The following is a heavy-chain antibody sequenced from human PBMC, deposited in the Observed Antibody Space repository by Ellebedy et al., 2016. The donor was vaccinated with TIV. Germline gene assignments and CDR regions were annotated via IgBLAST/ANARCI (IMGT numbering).Heavy chain of an antibody. D-gene: IGHD3-16*01. Sequence: GGSLRLSCAASELTVRSTHMSWVRQAPGKGLEWVSVIFIDGTTYYADSVRGRFTISRDTSKNTLYIQMDSLRAEDTALYYCATETYNDVDLDVWGIFETWGQGTMVTVSS. V-gene: IGHV3-66*01. CDR1: ELTVRSTH. J-gene: IGHJ3*02. CDR3: ATETYNDVDLDVWGIFET. CDR2: IFIDGTT.